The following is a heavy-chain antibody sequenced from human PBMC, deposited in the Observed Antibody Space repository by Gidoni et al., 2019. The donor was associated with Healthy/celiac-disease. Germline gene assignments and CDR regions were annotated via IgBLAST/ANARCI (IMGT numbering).Heavy chain of an antibody. V-gene: IGHV3-33*01. CDR2: IWYDGSNK. CDR1: GFTFSSYG. D-gene: IGHD4-17*01. CDR3: ARGATTVTTYLGY. Sequence: QVQLVESGGGVVQPGRSLRLSCAASGFTFSSYGMHWVRQAPGKGLEWVAVIWYDGSNKYYADSVKGRFTISRDNSKNTLYLQMNSLRAEDTAVYYWARGATTVTTYLGYWGQGTLVTVSS. J-gene: IGHJ4*02.